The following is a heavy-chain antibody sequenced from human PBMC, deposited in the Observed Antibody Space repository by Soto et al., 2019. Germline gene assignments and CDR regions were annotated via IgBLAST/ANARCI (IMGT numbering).Heavy chain of an antibody. D-gene: IGHD6-13*01. V-gene: IGHV3-11*06. CDR3: ARIDRIAAAPSY. CDR2: ISSSSSYT. Sequence: PVGSLRLSCAASGFTFSDYYMSWIRQAPGKGLEWVSYISSSSSYTNYADSVKGRFTISRDNAKNSLYLQMNSLRAEDTAVYYCARIDRIAAAPSYWGQGTLVTVSS. CDR1: GFTFSDYY. J-gene: IGHJ4*02.